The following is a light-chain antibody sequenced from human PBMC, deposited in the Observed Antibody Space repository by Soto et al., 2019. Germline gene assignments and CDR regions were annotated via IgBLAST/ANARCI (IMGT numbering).Light chain of an antibody. Sequence: QSALTQPASVSGSPGQSITISCTGASSDVGDYSYVSWYQHHPGQAPELLIYEVSNRPSGVSHRFSGSKSGNTASLTTSGLQAEDEADYYCCSYTSISTGVLFGGGTKLTVL. CDR3: CSYTSISTGVL. CDR2: EVS. CDR1: SSDVGDYSY. J-gene: IGLJ2*01. V-gene: IGLV2-14*01.